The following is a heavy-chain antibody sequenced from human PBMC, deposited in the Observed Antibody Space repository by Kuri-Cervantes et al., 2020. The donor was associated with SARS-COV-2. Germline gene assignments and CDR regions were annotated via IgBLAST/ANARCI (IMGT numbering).Heavy chain of an antibody. D-gene: IGHD3-22*01. CDR3: AREGPSHYYDSSGYLYYFDY. Sequence: ASVKVSCKASGYTFTSYYMNWVRQAPGQGLEWMGIINPSGGSTSYAQKFQGRVTMTRDTSTSTVYMELSSLRSEDTAVYYCAREGPSHYYDSSGYLYYFDYWGQGTLVTVSS. CDR1: GYTFTSYY. J-gene: IGHJ4*02. CDR2: INPSGGST. V-gene: IGHV1-46*01.